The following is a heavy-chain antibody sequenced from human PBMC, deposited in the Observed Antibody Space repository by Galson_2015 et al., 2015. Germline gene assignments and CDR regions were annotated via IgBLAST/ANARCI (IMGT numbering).Heavy chain of an antibody. CDR2: IDPSDSST. CDR1: GYSSTTHW. Sequence: QSGAEVKKPGESLTISCTGSGYSSTTHWTNWVRQMPGKGLEWMGKIDPSDSSTNYSPSFQGHVTISTDRSISTAYRQWSSLKASDTALYYCASDPLYCSRGTFYRRYFENWGQGTLVTVSS. J-gene: IGHJ4*02. CDR3: ASDPLYCSRGTFYRRYFEN. D-gene: IGHD2-15*01. V-gene: IGHV5-10-1*01.